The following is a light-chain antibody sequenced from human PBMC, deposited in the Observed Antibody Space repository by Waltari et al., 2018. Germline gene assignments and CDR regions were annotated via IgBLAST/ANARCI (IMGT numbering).Light chain of an antibody. CDR3: AAWDDSLNGVV. CDR2: SNK. V-gene: IGLV1-44*01. Sequence: ASGTPGPRVTLSCSGSSSNIGSNTVNWYQQPPGTAPKLLISSNKHRPSGVPDRFSASRFCTSASLAISGLQSEDEADYYCAAWDDSLNGVVFGGGTKLTVL. J-gene: IGLJ2*01. CDR1: SSNIGSNT.